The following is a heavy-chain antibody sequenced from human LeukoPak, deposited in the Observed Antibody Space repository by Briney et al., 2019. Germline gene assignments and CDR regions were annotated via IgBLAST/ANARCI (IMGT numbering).Heavy chain of an antibody. CDR3: ATAYYDFWIGYYIPPFDY. CDR1: GYTLTELS. CDR2: FDPEDGET. V-gene: IGHV1-24*01. J-gene: IGHJ4*02. Sequence: ASVKVSCKVSGYTLTELSMHWVRQAPGKGLEWMGGFDPEDGETIYAQKFQGRVTMTEDTSTDTAYMELSSLRSEDTAVYYCATAYYDFWIGYYIPPFDYWGQGTLVTVSS. D-gene: IGHD3-3*01.